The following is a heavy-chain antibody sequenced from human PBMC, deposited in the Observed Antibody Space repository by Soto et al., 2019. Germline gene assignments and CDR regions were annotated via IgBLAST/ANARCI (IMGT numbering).Heavy chain of an antibody. CDR2: VSPNSAST. D-gene: IGHD6-6*01. CDR3: ARGGYSSSWDFDF. CDR1: GYTFTTYD. J-gene: IGHJ4*02. V-gene: IGHV1-8*01. Sequence: ASVKVSCKASGYTFTTYDINWVRQATGQGLEWMGWVSPNSASTGFAQKFHGRITMTTNTTITTAYMELTSLRPDDSAVYFCARGGYSSSWDFDFCGPGTLVTVST.